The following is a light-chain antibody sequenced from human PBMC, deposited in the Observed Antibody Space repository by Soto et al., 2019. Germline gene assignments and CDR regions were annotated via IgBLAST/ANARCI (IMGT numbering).Light chain of an antibody. Sequence: QSALTQPRSVSGSPGQSVTISCTGTSSDVGGYTFVSWYQQHPGKAPKVMIYDVTKRPSGVPDRFSGSKSGNTASLTISGLQAEDEADYYCCSYAGGYTYVFGTGTKLTVL. J-gene: IGLJ1*01. CDR1: SSDVGGYTF. V-gene: IGLV2-11*01. CDR2: DVT. CDR3: CSYAGGYTYV.